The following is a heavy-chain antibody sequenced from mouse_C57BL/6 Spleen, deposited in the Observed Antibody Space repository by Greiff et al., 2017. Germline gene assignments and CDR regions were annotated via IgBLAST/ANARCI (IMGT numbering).Heavy chain of an antibody. Sequence: VQLQQPGAELVKPGASVKMSCKASGYTFTSYWITWVKQRPGQGLEWIGDIYPGSGSTNYNEKFKSKATLTVDTSASTAYMQLSSLTSEDSAVYYCARYYGQHEGYFDVWGTGTTVTVSS. CDR1: GYTFTSYW. CDR3: ARYYGQHEGYFDV. D-gene: IGHD1-1*02. V-gene: IGHV1-55*01. CDR2: IYPGSGST. J-gene: IGHJ1*03.